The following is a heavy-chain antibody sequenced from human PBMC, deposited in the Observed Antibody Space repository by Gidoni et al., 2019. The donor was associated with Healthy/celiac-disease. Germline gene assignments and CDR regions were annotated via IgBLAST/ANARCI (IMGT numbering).Heavy chain of an antibody. CDR2: FYPGHADT. V-gene: IGHV5-51*01. CDR3: ARQARVLWSGWFQVQYYFDY. Sequence: EVQLVQSGAEVKKPGESLKISCKGSGYSFTSSCIGWVRQMPGKGLEWMGIFYPGHADTRYSPSFQGQVTISADKSISTAYLQWSSLKASDTAMYYCARQARVLWSGWFQVQYYFDYWGQGTLVTVSS. D-gene: IGHD6-19*01. CDR1: GYSFTSSC. J-gene: IGHJ4*02.